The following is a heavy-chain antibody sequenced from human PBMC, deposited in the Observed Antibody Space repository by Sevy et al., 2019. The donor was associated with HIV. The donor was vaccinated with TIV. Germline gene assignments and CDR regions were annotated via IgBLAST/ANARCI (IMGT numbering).Heavy chain of an antibody. CDR2: LWSHGRRE. CDR1: GFTFSNYA. Sequence: GGSLRLSCAGSGFTFSNYAMHWVRQAPGKGLECVAGLWSHGRREYYADFAKGRFTISRDNSKNTVCLHMDSLRTDDTAVYYCAKEDDAFDVWGQGTMVTVSS. CDR3: AKEDDAFDV. V-gene: IGHV3-33*03. J-gene: IGHJ3*01.